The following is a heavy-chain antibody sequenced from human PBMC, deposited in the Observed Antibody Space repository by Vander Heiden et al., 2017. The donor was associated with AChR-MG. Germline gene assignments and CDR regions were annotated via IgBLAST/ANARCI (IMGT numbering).Heavy chain of an antibody. D-gene: IGHD3-10*01. CDR2: INHSGST. Sequence: VQLQQWGAGLLKPSETPSLTCAVYGGSFRGYYWGWIRQPPGKGLEWIGEINHSGSTNYNPSLKSRVTISVDTSKNQFSLKLSSVTAADTAVYYCARGWPRVVRGVMRLGYYFDYWGQGTLVTVSS. CDR1: GGSFRGYY. J-gene: IGHJ4*02. CDR3: ARGWPRVVRGVMRLGYYFDY. V-gene: IGHV4-34*01.